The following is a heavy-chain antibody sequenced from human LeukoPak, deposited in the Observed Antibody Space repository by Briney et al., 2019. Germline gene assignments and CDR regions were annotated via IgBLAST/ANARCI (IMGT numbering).Heavy chain of an antibody. Sequence: ASLKVSCKASGYTFTDHYIHWVRQAPGQGLEWLGWIIPFSGGKKSAQHFQGRVTMTRDTSSRTAYMDLKRLTSDDTAVYYCARTERADAFDIWGQGTSVTVSS. D-gene: IGHD1-14*01. V-gene: IGHV1-2*02. CDR2: IIPFSGGK. CDR3: ARTERADAFDI. CDR1: GYTFTDHY. J-gene: IGHJ3*02.